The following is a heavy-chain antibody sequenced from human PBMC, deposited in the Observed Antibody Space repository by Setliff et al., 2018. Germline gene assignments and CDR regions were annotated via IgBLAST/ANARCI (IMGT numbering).Heavy chain of an antibody. CDR1: GFTFSTYW. Sequence: AGGSLRLSCAASGFTFSTYWMTWVRQAPGKGLEWVSAISGSGGSTYYADSVKGRFTISRDNSRNTLYLQINSLRVEDTAVYYCVKGSSASRPYFFDYWGQGTVVTVSS. D-gene: IGHD2-2*01. CDR3: VKGSSASRPYFFDY. J-gene: IGHJ4*02. CDR2: ISGSGGST. V-gene: IGHV3-23*01.